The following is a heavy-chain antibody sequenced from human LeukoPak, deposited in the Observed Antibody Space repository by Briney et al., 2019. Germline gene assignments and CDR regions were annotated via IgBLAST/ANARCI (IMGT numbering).Heavy chain of an antibody. Sequence: PSETLSLTCTVSGGSIRSSYYYWGWIRHPPGKGLEWIGSIYDSGSTYYNPSLKSRVTISVDTSKNQFSLKLNSVTAADTAVYYCARDRGPYSGYDSYYFDYWGQGTLVTVSS. V-gene: IGHV4-39*02. CDR1: GGSIRSSYYY. J-gene: IGHJ4*02. CDR3: ARDRGPYSGYDSYYFDY. CDR2: IYDSGST. D-gene: IGHD5-12*01.